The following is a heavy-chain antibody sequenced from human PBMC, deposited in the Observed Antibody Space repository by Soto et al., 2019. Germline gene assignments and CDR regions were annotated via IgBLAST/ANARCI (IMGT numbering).Heavy chain of an antibody. CDR1: GFTFSSYN. D-gene: IGHD5-12*01. CDR3: ARVLEATVTYDY. CDR2: ISSSSTNI. V-gene: IGHV3-48*02. J-gene: IGHJ4*02. Sequence: PGGSLRLSCAASGFTFSSYNMNWVRQAPGKGLEWVSYISSSSTNIQYADSVRGRFTISRDNVKNSLYLQMNSLRDEDTAVYYCARVLEATVTYDYWGQGTLVTVSS.